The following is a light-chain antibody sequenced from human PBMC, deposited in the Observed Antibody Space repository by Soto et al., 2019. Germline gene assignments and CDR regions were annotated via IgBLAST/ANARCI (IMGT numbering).Light chain of an antibody. V-gene: IGLV1-51*01. CDR2: DHN. Sequence: QSVLTQPPSVSAAPGQKVTISCSGTTSNIGDNYVSRYQQLPGTAPKLLIYDHNKRPSGIPDRFSGSKSGTSATLGITGLQTGDEADYYCGTWDSSLSAMVFGGGTKLTVL. J-gene: IGLJ3*02. CDR1: TSNIGDNY. CDR3: GTWDSSLSAMV.